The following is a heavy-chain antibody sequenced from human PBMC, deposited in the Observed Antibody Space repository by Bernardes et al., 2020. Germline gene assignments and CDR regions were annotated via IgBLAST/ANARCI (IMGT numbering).Heavy chain of an antibody. J-gene: IGHJ4*02. V-gene: IGHV4-34*01. Sequence: SETLSLTCAVYGGSFSGYYWSWIRQPPGKGLEWIGEINHSGSTNYNPSLKSRVTISVDTSKNQFSLKLSSVTAADTAVYYCARVPTGGIQLWSDYWGQGTLVTVSS. D-gene: IGHD5-18*01. CDR2: INHSGST. CDR3: ARVPTGGIQLWSDY. CDR1: GGSFSGYY.